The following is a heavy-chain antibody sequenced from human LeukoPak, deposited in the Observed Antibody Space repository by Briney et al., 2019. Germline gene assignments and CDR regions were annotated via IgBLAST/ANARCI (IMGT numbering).Heavy chain of an antibody. V-gene: IGHV3-49*04. CDR2: IRSKAYGWTT. Sequence: GGSLRFSCTASGFTFGDYAMSWVRQAPGKGLEWVGFIRSKAYGWTTEYAASVKGRFTISRDDSKSIAYLQMNSLKTEDTAVYYCTRDGLDYYGSGSYREIGLDYWGQGTLVTVSS. CDR1: GFTFGDYA. CDR3: TRDGLDYYGSGSYREIGLDY. J-gene: IGHJ4*02. D-gene: IGHD3-10*01.